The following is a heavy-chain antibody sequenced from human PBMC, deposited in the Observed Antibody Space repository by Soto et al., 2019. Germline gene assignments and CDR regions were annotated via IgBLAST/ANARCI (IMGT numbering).Heavy chain of an antibody. J-gene: IGHJ4*02. CDR3: ARINGDLISFDS. D-gene: IGHD4-17*01. V-gene: IGHV4-4*02. CDR1: SGPISTSHW. CDR2: KFHSGST. Sequence: PSETLSLTCAVSSGPISTSHWWTWVRQPPGKGLEWIGEKFHSGSTTYNPSLKSRVTISVDKSTDQFSLKLTSLTAADTAVYFCARINGDLISFDSWGQGALVTVSS.